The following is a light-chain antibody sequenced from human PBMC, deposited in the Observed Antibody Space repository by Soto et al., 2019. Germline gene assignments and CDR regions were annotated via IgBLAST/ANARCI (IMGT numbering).Light chain of an antibody. CDR1: QSISTW. CDR3: QQYTTYSGT. CDR2: RAS. Sequence: DIPMTQSPSTLSASVGDRVTITCRASQSISTWLAWYQQKPGTAPKLLIYRASTLESGVPSRFSGSGSGTEFTLTTNSLQPADFATYYCQQYTTYSGTFGPGTKVDIK. J-gene: IGKJ3*01. V-gene: IGKV1-5*03.